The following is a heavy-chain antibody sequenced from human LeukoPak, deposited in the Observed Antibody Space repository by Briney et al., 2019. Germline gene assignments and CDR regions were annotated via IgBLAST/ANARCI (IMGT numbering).Heavy chain of an antibody. CDR2: ISYDGSNK. V-gene: IGHV3-30*18. J-gene: IGHJ4*02. Sequence: GGSLRLSCAASGFNFSSYGMHWVRQAPGKGLERVAVISYDGSNKYYADSVKGRFTISRDNSKNTLYLQMNSLRAEDTAVYYCAKGYGIGIQLWYYFDYWGQGTLVTVSS. CDR3: AKGYGIGIQLWYYFDY. CDR1: GFNFSSYG. D-gene: IGHD5-18*01.